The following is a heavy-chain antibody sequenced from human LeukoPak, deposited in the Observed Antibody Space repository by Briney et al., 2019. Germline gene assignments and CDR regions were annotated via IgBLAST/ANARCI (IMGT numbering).Heavy chain of an antibody. Sequence: ASVKVSCKASGYTFTSYGISWVRQAPGQGLEWMGWISAYNGNTNYAQKLQGRVTMTTDTSTSTAYMELRSLRSDDTAVYYCARVIQDYDFWNGYYPSDYWGQGTLVTVSS. V-gene: IGHV1-18*01. CDR2: ISAYNGNT. CDR3: ARVIQDYDFWNGYYPSDY. CDR1: GYTFTSYG. J-gene: IGHJ4*02. D-gene: IGHD3-3*01.